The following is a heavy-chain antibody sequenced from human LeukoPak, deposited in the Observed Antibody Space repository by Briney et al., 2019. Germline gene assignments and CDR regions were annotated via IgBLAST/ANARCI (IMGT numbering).Heavy chain of an antibody. CDR3: ARDCYRDGGNGVCYTRDYFDY. J-gene: IGHJ4*02. CDR2: MSYDGSKK. V-gene: IGHV3-30*04. D-gene: IGHD2-8*01. Sequence: GGSLRLSCAASGFTFNSYAMHWVRQAPGKGLEWVAVMSYDGSKKYYADSVKGRFTISRDNSKDTLYLQMNSLRAEDTAVYYCARDCYRDGGNGVCYTRDYFDYWGQGTLVTVSS. CDR1: GFTFNSYA.